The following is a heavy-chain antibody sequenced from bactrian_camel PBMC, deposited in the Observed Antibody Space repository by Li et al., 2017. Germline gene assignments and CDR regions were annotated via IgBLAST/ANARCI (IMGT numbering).Heavy chain of an antibody. CDR2: IITTGGGK. D-gene: IGHD5*01. V-gene: IGHV3S1*01. Sequence: HVQLVESGGGSVQAGGSLRLSCAASGYTASRSRYCMGWFRQAPGEEREGVASIITTGGGKVYATSVKGRFTISQNSAANVLYLEMNSLRTEDTATYFCQYLEGWVRGVCDTYWGQGTQVTVS. J-gene: IGHJ4*01. CDR1: GYTASRSRYC. CDR3: QYLEGWVRGVCDTY.